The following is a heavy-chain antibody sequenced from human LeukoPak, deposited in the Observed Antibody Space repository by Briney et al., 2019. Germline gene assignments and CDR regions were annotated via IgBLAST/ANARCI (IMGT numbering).Heavy chain of an antibody. CDR1: GGSISSYY. J-gene: IGHJ4*02. CDR3: ARGTVFWAIAAADYFDY. Sequence: SETLSLTCTVSGGSISSYYWSWIRQPPGKGLEWIGYIYYSGSTNYNPSLKSRVTISVDTSKNQFSLKLSSVTAADTAVYYCARGTVFWAIAAADYFDYWGQGTLVNVSS. D-gene: IGHD6-13*01. CDR2: IYYSGST. V-gene: IGHV4-59*01.